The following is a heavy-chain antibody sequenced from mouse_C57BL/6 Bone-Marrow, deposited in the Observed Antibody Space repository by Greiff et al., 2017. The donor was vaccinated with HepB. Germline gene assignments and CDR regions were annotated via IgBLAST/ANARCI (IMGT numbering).Heavy chain of an antibody. J-gene: IGHJ2*01. D-gene: IGHD2-1*01. CDR3: ARHYYGNYLDD. CDR2: ISSGGSYT. CDR1: GFTFSSYG. Sequence: EVKLVESGGDLVKPGGSLKLSCAASGFTFSSYGMSWVRQTPDKRLEWVATISSGGSYTYYPDSVKGRFTISRDNAKNTLYLQMSSLKSEDTAMYYCARHYYGNYLDDWGKGTTLTVSS. V-gene: IGHV5-6*02.